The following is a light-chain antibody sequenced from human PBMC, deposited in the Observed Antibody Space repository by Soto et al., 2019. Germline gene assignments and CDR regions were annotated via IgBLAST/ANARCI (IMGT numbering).Light chain of an antibody. V-gene: IGKV1-5*01. CDR1: QSISSW. CDR3: QQYNSYSTWT. CDR2: DAS. J-gene: IGKJ1*01. Sequence: DIQMTQSPSTLSASVGDRVTITCRASQSISSWLAWYQQKPGKAPKLLIYDASSLESGVPARFSGSGSGTEFTLNISSLQPDDFATYYCQQYNSYSTWTFGQVTKVEIK.